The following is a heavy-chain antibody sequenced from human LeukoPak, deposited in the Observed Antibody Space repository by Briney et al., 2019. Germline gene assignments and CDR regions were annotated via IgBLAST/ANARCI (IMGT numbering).Heavy chain of an antibody. CDR2: IYPGDSDT. Sequence: GESLKISCKGSGYRFTSYWIGWVRQMPGKGLEWMGIIYPGDSDTRYSPSFQGQVTISADKSISTAYLQWSSLKASDTAMYYCAVGIAAAGTYFDYWGQGTLVTVSS. CDR3: AVGIAAAGTYFDY. CDR1: GYRFTSYW. D-gene: IGHD6-13*01. V-gene: IGHV5-51*01. J-gene: IGHJ4*02.